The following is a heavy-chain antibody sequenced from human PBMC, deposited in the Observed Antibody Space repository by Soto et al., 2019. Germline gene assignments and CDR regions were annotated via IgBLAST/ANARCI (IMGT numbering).Heavy chain of an antibody. D-gene: IGHD4-17*01. Sequence: SETLSLTCAVYGGSFSGYYWSWIRQPPGKGLEWIGEINHSGSTNYNPSLKSRVTISVDTSKNQFSLKLSSVTAADTAVYYCARFGEYGDYADYCGQGTLVTVSS. CDR2: INHSGST. V-gene: IGHV4-34*01. CDR3: ARFGEYGDYADY. CDR1: GGSFSGYY. J-gene: IGHJ4*02.